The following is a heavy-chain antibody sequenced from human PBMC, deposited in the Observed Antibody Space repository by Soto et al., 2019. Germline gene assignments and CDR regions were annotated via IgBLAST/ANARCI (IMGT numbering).Heavy chain of an antibody. V-gene: IGHV7-4-1*01. Sequence: WASVKVSCKASGYTFTSYAMNWVRQAPGQGLEWMGWINTNTGNPTYAQGFTGRFVFSLDTSVSTAYLQICSLKAEDTAVYYCAREFSGWYSFYYYYGMDVWGQGTTVTVSS. CDR3: AREFSGWYSFYYYYGMDV. CDR1: GYTFTSYA. J-gene: IGHJ6*02. D-gene: IGHD6-19*01. CDR2: INTNTGNP.